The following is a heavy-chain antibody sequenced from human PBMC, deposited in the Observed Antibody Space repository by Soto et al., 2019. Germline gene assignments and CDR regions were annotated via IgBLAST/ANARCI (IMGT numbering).Heavy chain of an antibody. CDR3: ARNSGSNDY. D-gene: IGHD1-26*01. Sequence: KPSETLSLTCTVSGGSISSSSYYWGWIRQPPGKGLEWIGSIYYSGSTYYNPSLKSRVTISVDTSKNQFSLKLSSVTAADTAVYYCARNSGSNDYWGQGTLVTVS. J-gene: IGHJ4*02. V-gene: IGHV4-39*01. CDR1: GGSISSSSYY. CDR2: IYYSGST.